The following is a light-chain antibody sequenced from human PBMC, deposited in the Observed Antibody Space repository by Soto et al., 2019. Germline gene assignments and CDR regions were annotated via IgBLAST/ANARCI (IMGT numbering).Light chain of an antibody. V-gene: IGKV3-20*01. CDR3: QHYGSFVLT. CDR2: GAS. J-gene: IGKJ4*01. CDR1: QSVSSSY. Sequence: DIVLTQSPGTLSLSPGERATLSCRASQSVSSSYLAWYQQKPGQAPRLLIYGASSRATGIPDRFSVSGSGTDFTLTISRLEPEDFAVYDCQHYGSFVLTFGGGTKVEIK.